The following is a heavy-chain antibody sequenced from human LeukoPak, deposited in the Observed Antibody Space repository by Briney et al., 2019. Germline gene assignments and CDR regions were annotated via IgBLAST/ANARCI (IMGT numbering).Heavy chain of an antibody. CDR1: EGAVVIDNYY. D-gene: IGHD6-13*01. J-gene: IGHJ4*02. CDR3: AGWAWYSTSPHFDF. Sequence: PSQTLSLTCTVSEGAVVIDNYYWTWIRQPAGRGLEWIGHIYTSGSTTYNPSLKSRATISVDTSNNQFSLDLRSLTAADTAIYSCAGWAWYSTSPHFDFWGQGSLITVSS. V-gene: IGHV4-61*09. CDR2: IYTSGST.